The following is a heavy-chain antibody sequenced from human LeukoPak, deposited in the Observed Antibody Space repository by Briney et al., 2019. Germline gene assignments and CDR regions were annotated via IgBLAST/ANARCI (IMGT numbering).Heavy chain of an antibody. CDR2: IYPGDSDT. CDR3: ARHGDCSGGSCTMYFDY. CDR1: GYSFTSYW. Sequence: GESLQISCKGSGYSFTSYWIGWVRQMPGKGLEWMGIIYPGDSDTRYRPSFPGQVITSADKPISTAYPQWSSLKASDTAMYFCARHGDCSGGSCTMYFDYWGQGTLVTVSS. J-gene: IGHJ4*02. V-gene: IGHV5-51*01. D-gene: IGHD2-15*01.